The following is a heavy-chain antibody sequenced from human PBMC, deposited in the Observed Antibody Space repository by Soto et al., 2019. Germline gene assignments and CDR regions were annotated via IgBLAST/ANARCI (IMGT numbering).Heavy chain of an antibody. J-gene: IGHJ4*01. CDR2: IFHSGNA. D-gene: IGHD2-15*01. CDR1: GGSMRNVY. V-gene: IGHV4-59*01. Sequence: PSETLSLTCTVSGGSMRNVYLSWMRQPPGKRLEWIGFIFHSGNAKYNPSLKSRVTISIDTSKSQFSLSLDSVTAADTAVYFCARAHAPTLPFDYWGLGTLVTVYS. CDR3: ARAHAPTLPFDY.